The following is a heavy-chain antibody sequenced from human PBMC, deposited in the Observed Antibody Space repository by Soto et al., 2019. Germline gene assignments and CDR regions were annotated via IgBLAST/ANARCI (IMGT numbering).Heavy chain of an antibody. J-gene: IGHJ6*02. CDR1: RVCSYRSA. D-gene: IGHD6-19*01. CDR3: ARAQVGVDPVAGTVTYYYYGMDV. CDR2: TYYRSKWYN. Sequence: RVCSYRSAWYHKKKNPSRGLEWLGRTYYRSKWYNDYAVSVKSRITINPDTSKNQFSLQLNSVTPEDTAVYYCARAQVGVDPVAGTVTYYYYGMDVWGQGTTVTVSS. V-gene: IGHV6-1*01.